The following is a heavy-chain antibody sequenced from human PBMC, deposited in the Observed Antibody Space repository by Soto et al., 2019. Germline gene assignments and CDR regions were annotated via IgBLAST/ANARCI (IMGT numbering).Heavy chain of an antibody. D-gene: IGHD3-10*01. CDR1: GYTFTSYA. CDR2: INAGNGNT. V-gene: IGHV1-3*01. CDR3: ARLRARGAYYYYGMDV. J-gene: IGHJ6*02. Sequence: ASVKVSCKASGYTFTSYAMHWVRQAPGQRLGWMGWINAGNGNTKYSQKFQGRVTITRDTSASTAYMELSSLRSEDTAVYYCARLRARGAYYYYGMDVWGQGTTVTVSS.